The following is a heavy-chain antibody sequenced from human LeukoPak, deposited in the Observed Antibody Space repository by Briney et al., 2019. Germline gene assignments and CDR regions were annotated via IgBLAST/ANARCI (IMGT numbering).Heavy chain of an antibody. CDR2: FDPEGGEA. CDR1: GDTLNELS. V-gene: IGHV1-24*01. J-gene: IGHJ4*02. CDR3: TAGGVYSLLDH. Sequence: ASLKVSCKVSGDTLNELSMHWVRQAPGKGLEWMGGFDPEGGEAIYAQKFQGRLTMTEDTSTDTAYMDLRRLRSDDTAVYYCTAGGVYSLLDHWGQGTQVTVSS. D-gene: IGHD5/OR15-5a*01.